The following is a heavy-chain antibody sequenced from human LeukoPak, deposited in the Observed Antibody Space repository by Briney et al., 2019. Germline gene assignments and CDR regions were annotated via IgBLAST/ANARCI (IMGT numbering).Heavy chain of an antibody. J-gene: IGHJ4*02. CDR1: GFTFSSYA. CDR2: ISGSGGST. CDR3: AKDRTYGSGSYSDY. Sequence: CGSLRLSCAASGFTFSSYAMSCVRQAPGKGLEWVSAISGSGGSTYYADSVKGRFTISRDNSKNTLYLQMNSLRAEDTAVYYCAKDRTYGSGSYSDYWGQGTLVTVSS. V-gene: IGHV3-23*01. D-gene: IGHD3-10*01.